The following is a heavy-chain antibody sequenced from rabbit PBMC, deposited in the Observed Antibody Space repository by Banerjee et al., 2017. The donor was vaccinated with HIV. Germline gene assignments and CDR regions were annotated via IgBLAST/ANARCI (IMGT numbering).Heavy chain of an antibody. Sequence: QEQLEESGGGLVKPGASLTLTCKASGFSFSSGYYMCWVRQAPGKGLEWIGYIDPLFGTTYYANWVNGRFTISSHNAQNTLYLQLNSLTVADTATYFCVRGASSSGYYSLWGPGTLVTVS. CDR3: VRGASSSGYYSL. CDR2: IDPLFGTT. CDR1: GFSFSSGYY. V-gene: IGHV1S43*01. D-gene: IGHD1-1*01. J-gene: IGHJ4*01.